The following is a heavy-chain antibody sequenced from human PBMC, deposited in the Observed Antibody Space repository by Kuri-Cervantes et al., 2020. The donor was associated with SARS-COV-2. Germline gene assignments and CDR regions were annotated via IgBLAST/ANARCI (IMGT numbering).Heavy chain of an antibody. CDR3: ARARGPDAFDI. V-gene: IGHV3-23*01. CDR2: ISSGSYIT. CDR1: GFTFSSYA. J-gene: IGHJ3*02. Sequence: GGSLRLSCAASGFTFSSYAMSWVREAPGKGLEWVAAISSGSYITHYADSVKGRFTISRDDSKNTLHLQMDSLRGEDTAVYYCARARGPDAFDIWGQGTMVTVSS.